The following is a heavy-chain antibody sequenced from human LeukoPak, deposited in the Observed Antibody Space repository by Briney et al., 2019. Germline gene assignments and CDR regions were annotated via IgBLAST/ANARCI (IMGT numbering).Heavy chain of an antibody. V-gene: IGHV3-7*05. J-gene: IGHJ6*02. Sequence: GGSLRLSCAASGFTFCSYWMSWVRQAPGKGLEWVANIKEDGSEEYSVDSVMGRFTISRDNAKNSLYLQMYGLGAEDTAVYYCARWVTTSYFGLDVWGQGTTVTVSS. CDR3: ARWVTTSYFGLDV. D-gene: IGHD4-17*01. CDR2: IKEDGSEE. CDR1: GFTFCSYW.